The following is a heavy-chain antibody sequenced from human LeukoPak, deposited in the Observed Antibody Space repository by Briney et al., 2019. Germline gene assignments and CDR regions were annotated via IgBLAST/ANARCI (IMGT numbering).Heavy chain of an antibody. V-gene: IGHV4-39*01. CDR3: AKTFDILTGYAVFDP. J-gene: IGHJ5*02. CDR2: IHYSGTN. Sequence: SETLSLTCTVSGGSVSSTSYYWGWIRQPPGKGLGWIGSIHYSGTNYYNPSLKSRVTISVDTSKNQFSLKLSSVTATDTAVYYCAKTFDILTGYAVFDPWGQGTLVTVSS. CDR1: GGSVSSTSYY. D-gene: IGHD3-9*01.